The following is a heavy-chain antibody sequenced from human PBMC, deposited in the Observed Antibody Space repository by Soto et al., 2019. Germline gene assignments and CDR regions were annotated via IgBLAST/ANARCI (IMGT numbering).Heavy chain of an antibody. CDR1: GGSISSYY. Sequence: PSETLSLTCTVSGGSISSYYWSWIRQPPGKGLEWIGYIYYSGSTNYNPSLKSRVTISVDTSKNQFSLKLSSVTAADTAVYYCARADYYDSSGPILWGQGTLVTVSS. CDR3: ARADYYDSSGPIL. V-gene: IGHV4-59*01. CDR2: IYYSGST. D-gene: IGHD3-22*01. J-gene: IGHJ4*02.